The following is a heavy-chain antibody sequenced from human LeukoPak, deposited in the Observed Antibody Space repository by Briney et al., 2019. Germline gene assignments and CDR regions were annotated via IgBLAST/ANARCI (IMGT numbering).Heavy chain of an antibody. CDR1: GFTFTTYG. CDR2: IWNDGSNK. CDR3: ARGGIAAADIDY. Sequence: ARSLRLSCAASGFTFTTYGMHWVRQAPGKGLEWVAVIWNDGSNKYYADSVKGRFTISRDISKNTLHLQMNSLRAEDTAIYYCARGGIAAADIDYWGQGTLVTVSS. D-gene: IGHD6-13*01. J-gene: IGHJ4*02. V-gene: IGHV3-33*01.